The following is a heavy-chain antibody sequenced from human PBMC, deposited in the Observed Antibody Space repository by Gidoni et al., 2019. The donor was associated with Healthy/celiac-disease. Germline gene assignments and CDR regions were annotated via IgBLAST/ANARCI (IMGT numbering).Heavy chain of an antibody. CDR1: GGSFSGYY. V-gene: IGHV4-34*01. Sequence: QVQLQQWGAGLLKPSETLSLTCAVYGGSFSGYYWSWIRQPPGKGLEWIGEINHSGSTNYNPSLKSRVTISVDTSKNQFSLKLSSVTAADTAVYYCARGLGYDFWSGYYLGNWFDPWGQGTLVTVSS. J-gene: IGHJ5*02. CDR3: ARGLGYDFWSGYYLGNWFDP. D-gene: IGHD3-3*01. CDR2: INHSGST.